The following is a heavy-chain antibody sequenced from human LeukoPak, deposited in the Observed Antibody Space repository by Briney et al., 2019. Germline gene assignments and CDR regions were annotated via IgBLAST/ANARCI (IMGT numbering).Heavy chain of an antibody. V-gene: IGHV1-46*01. CDR1: GYTFTGYY. D-gene: IGHD3-9*01. Sequence: GASVKVSCKASGYTFTGYYMHWVRQAPGQGLEWMGIINPSGGSTSYAQKFQGRVTMTRDTSTSTVYMELSSLRSEDTAVYYCARERRSLPGTLLYYYYGMDVWGQGTTVTVSS. CDR2: INPSGGST. CDR3: ARERRSLPGTLLYYYYGMDV. J-gene: IGHJ6*02.